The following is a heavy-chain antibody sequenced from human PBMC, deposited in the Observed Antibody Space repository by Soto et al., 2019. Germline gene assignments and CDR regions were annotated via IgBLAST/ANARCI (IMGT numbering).Heavy chain of an antibody. CDR1: GGSISSGGYY. CDR3: VRDRFDLMTTVTTDLDYYYYYYMDV. Sequence: SETLSLTCTVSGGSISSGGYYWSWIRQHPGKGLEWIGYIYYSGSTYYNPSLKSRVTISVDTSKNQFSLKLSSVTAADTAVYYCVRDRFDLMTTVTTDLDYYYYYYMDVWGKGTTVTVSS. CDR2: IYYSGST. D-gene: IGHD4-4*01. J-gene: IGHJ6*03. V-gene: IGHV4-31*03.